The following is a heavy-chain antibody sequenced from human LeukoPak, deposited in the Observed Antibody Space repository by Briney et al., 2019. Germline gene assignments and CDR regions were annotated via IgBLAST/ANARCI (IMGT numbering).Heavy chain of an antibody. CDR1: GFTFSSYA. V-gene: IGHV3-23*01. D-gene: IGHD3-10*01. Sequence: GGSLRLSCAASGFTFSSYAMSWVRQAPGKRLEWVSAISGSGGSTYYADSVKGRFTISRDNSKNTLYLQMNSLRAEDTAVYYCAKTFTMVRAPVDYFDYWGQGTLVTVSS. J-gene: IGHJ4*02. CDR2: ISGSGGST. CDR3: AKTFTMVRAPVDYFDY.